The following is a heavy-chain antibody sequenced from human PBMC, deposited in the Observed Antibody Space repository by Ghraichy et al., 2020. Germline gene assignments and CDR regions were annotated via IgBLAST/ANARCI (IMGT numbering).Heavy chain of an antibody. CDR1: GLMISPNP. CDR2: ISSSTRYI. Sequence: GGSLRLSCVASGLMISPNPMNWVRQAPGKGLEWVSSISSSTRYIYYADSVKGRFTISRDNAQNSLYLQMNSLRAEDTAVYYCSRGGGAGTPVLYHMDVWGLGTTVTVSS. V-gene: IGHV3-21*01. D-gene: IGHD6-19*01. J-gene: IGHJ6*02. CDR3: SRGGGAGTPVLYHMDV.